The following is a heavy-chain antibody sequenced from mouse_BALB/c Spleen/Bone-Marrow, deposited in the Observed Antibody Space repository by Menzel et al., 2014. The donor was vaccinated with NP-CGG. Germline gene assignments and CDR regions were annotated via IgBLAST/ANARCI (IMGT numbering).Heavy chain of an antibody. V-gene: IGHV14-3*02. CDR3: ARRGYYGNYYYAMDY. CDR1: GFNIXDTY. CDR2: IDPANGNT. J-gene: IGHJ4*01. Sequence: EVHLVESGAELVKPGASVKLSCTASGFNIXDTYMHWVKQRPEQGLEWIGRIDPANGNTKYDPKFQGKATITADTSSNTAYLQLSSLTSEDTAVYYCARRGYYGNYYYAMDYWGQGTSVTVSS. D-gene: IGHD2-1*01.